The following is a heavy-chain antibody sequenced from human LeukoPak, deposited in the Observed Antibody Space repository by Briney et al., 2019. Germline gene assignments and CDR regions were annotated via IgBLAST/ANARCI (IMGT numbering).Heavy chain of an antibody. CDR2: ISYDGSDK. Sequence: GGSLRLSCAASGFTFSSYGMHWVRQAPGKGLEWVAVISYDGSDKYYADSVKGRFTISRDNSKNTLYLQMNSLRVEDTAVYYCARPAGTYDYSYGMDVWGQGTTVTVSS. D-gene: IGHD6-19*01. CDR1: GFTFSSYG. CDR3: ARPAGTYDYSYGMDV. J-gene: IGHJ6*02. V-gene: IGHV3-30-3*01.